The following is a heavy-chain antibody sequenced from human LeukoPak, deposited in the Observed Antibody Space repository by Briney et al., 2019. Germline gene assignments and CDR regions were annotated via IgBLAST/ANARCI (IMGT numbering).Heavy chain of an antibody. CDR3: AKAPVVGATGYFDY. CDR1: AFTFSSYS. D-gene: IGHD1-26*01. J-gene: IGHJ4*02. V-gene: IGHV3-21*01. CDR2: ISSDSNYI. Sequence: GRSLRLSCMASAFTFSSYSMNWVRQAPGKGLEWVSAISSDSNYIYYADSMKGRFTISRDNAKNSLYLQMNSVRAEDTAVYYCAKAPVVGATGYFDYWGQGTLVTVSS.